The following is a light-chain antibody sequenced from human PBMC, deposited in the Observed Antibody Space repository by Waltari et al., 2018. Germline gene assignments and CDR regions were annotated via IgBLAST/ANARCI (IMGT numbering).Light chain of an antibody. CDR3: SSYTYTNTEV. CDR2: EVT. Sequence: QSALTQPASVSWSPGQSISISCTGTRRNVGGFTYVSWYQQHPGKAPKLLIYEVTNRPSGVSTRFSGSKSVNTASLTISGLQAEDEAEYYCSSYTYTNTEVFGSGTKVTVL. CDR1: RRNVGGFTY. V-gene: IGLV2-14*03. J-gene: IGLJ1*01.